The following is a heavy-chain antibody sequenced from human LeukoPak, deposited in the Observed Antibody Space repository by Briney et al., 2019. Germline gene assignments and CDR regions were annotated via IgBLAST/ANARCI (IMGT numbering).Heavy chain of an antibody. CDR3: ARGHLRFYGMDV. CDR1: GYTFTGYY. CDR2: INPNSGGT. Sequence: ASVKVSCKASGYTFTGYYMHWVRQAPGQGLEWMGWINPNSGGTNYAQKFQGWVTMTRDTSISTAYMELSRLRSDDTAVYYCARGHLRFYGMDVWGQGTTVTVSS. D-gene: IGHD4-17*01. J-gene: IGHJ6*02. V-gene: IGHV1-2*04.